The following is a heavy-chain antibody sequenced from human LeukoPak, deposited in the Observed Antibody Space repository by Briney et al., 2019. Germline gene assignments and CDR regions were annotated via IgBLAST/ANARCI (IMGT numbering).Heavy chain of an antibody. CDR1: GGSISSGGYY. V-gene: IGHV4-39*07. D-gene: IGHD3-10*01. J-gene: IGHJ4*02. Sequence: SETLSLTCTVSGGSISSGGYYWSWIRQHPGKGLEWIGEINHGGSTNYNPSLKSRVTISVDTSKNQFSLKLSSVTAADTAVYYCARGLPLWSLDYWGQGTLVTVSS. CDR3: ARGLPLWSLDY. CDR2: INHGGST.